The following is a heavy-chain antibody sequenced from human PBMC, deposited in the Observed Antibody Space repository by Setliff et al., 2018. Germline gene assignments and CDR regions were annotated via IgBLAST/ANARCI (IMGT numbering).Heavy chain of an antibody. V-gene: IGHV4-59*11. CDR3: ARGGRDSYGRGHAFNM. D-gene: IGHD5-18*01. J-gene: IGHJ3*02. CDR2: ISHRGST. CDR1: GVSLSGHY. Sequence: SETLSLTCNVSGVSLSGHYWTWIRQPPGKGLEWVGYISHRGSTNYSPSLKSRATLSVDTSKNQFSLKLTSVTAADTAVYFCARGGRDSYGRGHAFNMWGQGTMVTVSS.